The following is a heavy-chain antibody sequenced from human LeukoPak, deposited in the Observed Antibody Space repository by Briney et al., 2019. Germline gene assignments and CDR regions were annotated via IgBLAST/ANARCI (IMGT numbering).Heavy chain of an antibody. CDR2: ISSNEYDT. D-gene: IGHD2-8*01. CDR3: VKDLNGTWSFDY. CDR1: GFTFGAYF. V-gene: IGHV3-64D*06. Sequence: PGGSLRLSCSASGFTFGAYFMHWVHQAPGKGLQYVSSISSNEYDTYYADSVKGRFTISRDNSKNTLFLQMNNLRPEDTAVYYCVKDLNGTWSFDYWGQGTLVSVSS. J-gene: IGHJ4*02.